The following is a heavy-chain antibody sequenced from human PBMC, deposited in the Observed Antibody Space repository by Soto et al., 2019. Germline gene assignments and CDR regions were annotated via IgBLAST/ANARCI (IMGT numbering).Heavy chain of an antibody. Sequence: QVQLQESGPGLVKPSQTLSLTCSVSGISISRGGSYWGWIRQHAGKGLEWIGYIHYDGETFFNPSLESRISISADTSKNQFSLKLISVTAADTAVYYCARSVVGAQSPTDYWGQGILVTVSS. CDR1: GISISRGGSY. CDR2: IHYDGET. V-gene: IGHV4-31*03. J-gene: IGHJ4*02. CDR3: ARSVVGAQSPTDY. D-gene: IGHD2-15*01.